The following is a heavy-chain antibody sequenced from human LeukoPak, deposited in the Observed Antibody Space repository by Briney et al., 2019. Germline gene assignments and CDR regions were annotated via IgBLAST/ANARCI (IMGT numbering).Heavy chain of an antibody. Sequence: GASVKVSCKASGYTFTSYDINWVRQATGQGLEWMGWMNPNSGNTGYAQKFQGRVTITRNTSISTAYMELSSLRSEDTAVYYCARGGREAAAQLGISSHFDYWGQGTLVTVSS. CDR2: MNPNSGNT. V-gene: IGHV1-8*01. CDR1: GYTFTSYD. J-gene: IGHJ4*02. CDR3: ARGGREAAAQLGISSHFDY. D-gene: IGHD6-13*01.